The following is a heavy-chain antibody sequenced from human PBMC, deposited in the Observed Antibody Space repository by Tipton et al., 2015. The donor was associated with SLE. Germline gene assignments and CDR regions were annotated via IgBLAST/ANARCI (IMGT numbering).Heavy chain of an antibody. Sequence: LSCAVYGGSFSGYYWSWIRQPPGKGLEWIGEINHSGSTNYNPSLKSRVTISVDTSKNQFSLKLSSVTAADTAMYYCARGARGSSGWYGYWGQGTLVTVSS. D-gene: IGHD6-19*01. J-gene: IGHJ4*02. CDR1: GGSFSGYY. CDR3: ARGARGSSGWYGY. CDR2: INHSGST. V-gene: IGHV4-34*01.